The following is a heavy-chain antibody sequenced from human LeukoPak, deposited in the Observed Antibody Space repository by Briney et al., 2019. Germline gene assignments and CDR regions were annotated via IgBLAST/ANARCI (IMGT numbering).Heavy chain of an antibody. CDR1: GFSFSSYS. J-gene: IGHJ4*02. Sequence: GGSLRLSCAASGFSFSSYSMNWVRQAPGKGLEWVSSISSSSTYIYYADSVKGRFTISRDNAKNSLYLQMNSLRAEDTAVYYCATQSYCSGTSCYSFDYWGQGTLVIVSS. CDR3: ATQSYCSGTSCYSFDY. CDR2: ISSSSTYI. V-gene: IGHV3-21*01. D-gene: IGHD2-2*01.